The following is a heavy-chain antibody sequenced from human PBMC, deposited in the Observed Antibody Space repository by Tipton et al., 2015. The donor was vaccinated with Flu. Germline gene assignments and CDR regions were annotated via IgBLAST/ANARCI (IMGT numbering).Heavy chain of an antibody. CDR3: ARGSGSGTFMIFDI. V-gene: IGHV4-34*01. J-gene: IGHJ4*02. D-gene: IGHD3-10*01. Sequence: TLSLTCAVYGGSFSGYYWSWIRQPPGKGLEWIGEINHSGNINYNPSLKSRVTISRDTSKSQFSLKLSSVTAADTAVYYCARGSGSGTFMIFDIWGQGTLVTVSS. CDR2: INHSGNI. CDR1: GGSFSGYY.